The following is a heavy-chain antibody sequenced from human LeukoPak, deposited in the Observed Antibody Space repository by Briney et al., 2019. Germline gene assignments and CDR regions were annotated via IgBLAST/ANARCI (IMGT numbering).Heavy chain of an antibody. CDR2: ISKNGSNT. CDR3: VKGRRGSSYVHYFDS. D-gene: IGHD5-18*01. CDR1: GFTFSSYS. J-gene: IGHJ4*02. Sequence: PGGSLRLSCAASGFTFSSYSMNWVRQAPGKGLEWVGVISKNGSNTYYGDSVKGRFTISRDNSNNTLSLQMNGLTTEDTGVYFCVKGRRGSSYVHYFDSWGQGTLVTVTS. V-gene: IGHV3-30*18.